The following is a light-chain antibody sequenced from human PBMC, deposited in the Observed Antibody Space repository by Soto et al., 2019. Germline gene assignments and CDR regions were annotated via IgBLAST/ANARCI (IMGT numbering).Light chain of an antibody. V-gene: IGLV7-46*01. CDR2: ETT. CDR3: FLSYTAARRV. J-gene: IGLJ2*01. CDR1: TGAVISGHF. Sequence: QAVVTQEPSLTVSPGGTVTLTCGSSTGAVISGHFPSWFQQKPGQAPRALIFETTNRHSWTPARFSGSLLGGKAALTLSGALPEDEADYYCFLSYTAARRVFGGGTQLTVL.